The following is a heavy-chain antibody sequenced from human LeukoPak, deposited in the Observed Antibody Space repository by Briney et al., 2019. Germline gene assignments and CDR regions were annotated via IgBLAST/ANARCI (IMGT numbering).Heavy chain of an antibody. V-gene: IGHV4-59*01. D-gene: IGHD5/OR15-5a*01. CDR1: GASISSSF. J-gene: IGHJ5*02. CDR2: IYYTGNT. Sequence: SETLSLTCTVSGASISSSFWTWIRQSPGKGLEWLGYIYYTGNTNLNPSLKSRLTISLDTSKNQFSLRLSSVTAADTAIYYCAWRMTVSATNWFDPWGQGTLVTVSS. CDR3: AWRMTVSATNWFDP.